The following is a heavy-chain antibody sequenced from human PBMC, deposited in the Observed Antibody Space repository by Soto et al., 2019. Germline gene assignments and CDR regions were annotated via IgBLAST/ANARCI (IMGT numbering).Heavy chain of an antibody. Sequence: XTLSLTCTVSGGSFTSTSYDWSWIRQPPGKGLEWIGYMHYSGSNNYNPSLKSRVTISVETSKNQFSLKLSSVTAADTAVYYCARERAGGPVDYWGQGTLGTVS. CDR3: ARERAGGPVDY. J-gene: IGHJ4*02. CDR2: MHYSGSN. V-gene: IGHV4-61*01. CDR1: GGSFTSTSYD.